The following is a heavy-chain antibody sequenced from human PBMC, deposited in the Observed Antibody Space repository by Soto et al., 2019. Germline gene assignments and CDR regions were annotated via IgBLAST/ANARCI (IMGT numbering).Heavy chain of an antibody. V-gene: IGHV1-8*01. D-gene: IGHD1-26*01. CDR2: MNPNSGNT. CDR3: AREWGISDYYYYYMDD. Sequence: GASVKVSCKASGDTFTSYEINWVRQATGQGLEWMGWMNPNSGNTGYAQKFQGRVTMTRNTSISTAYMELSSLRSEDTAVYYCAREWGISDYYYYYMDDWGKGSPVTVSS. J-gene: IGHJ6*03. CDR1: GDTFTSYE.